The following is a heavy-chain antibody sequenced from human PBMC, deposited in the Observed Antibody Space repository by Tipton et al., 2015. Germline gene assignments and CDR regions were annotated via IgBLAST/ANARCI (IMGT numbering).Heavy chain of an antibody. V-gene: IGHV4-59*08. J-gene: IGHJ3*02. D-gene: IGHD2-15*01. CDR3: ARRRVVAATLDAFDI. CDR2: IYYSGST. CDR1: GGSISSDY. Sequence: TLSLTCIVSGGSISSDYWSWIRQPPGKGLEWIGYIYYSGSTSYNPSLKSRVTISVDTSKNQFSLKLSSVTAADTAVYYCARRRVVAATLDAFDIWGQGTMVTVS.